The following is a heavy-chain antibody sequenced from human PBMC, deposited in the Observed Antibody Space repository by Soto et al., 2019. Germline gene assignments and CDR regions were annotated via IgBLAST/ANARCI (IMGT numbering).Heavy chain of an antibody. CDR1: GGSISSYY. Sequence: SETLSLTCTFSGGSISSYYWSWIRQPPGKGLEWIGYIYYSGSTNYNPSLKSRVTISVDTSKNQFSLKLSSVTAADTAVYYCARHNYGSGSTYFDYWGQGTLVTVSS. J-gene: IGHJ4*02. CDR2: IYYSGST. D-gene: IGHD3-10*01. V-gene: IGHV4-59*01. CDR3: ARHNYGSGSTYFDY.